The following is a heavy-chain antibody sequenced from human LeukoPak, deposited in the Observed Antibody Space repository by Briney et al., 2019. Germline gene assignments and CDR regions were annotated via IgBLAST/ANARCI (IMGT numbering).Heavy chain of an antibody. CDR1: GFTLSSYS. V-gene: IGHV3-7*04. CDR3: VRRAWLEY. J-gene: IGHJ4*02. CDR2: IKEDGVEK. Sequence: PGGSLRLSCAAPGFTLSSYSMSWVRQAPGKGLEWVANIKEDGVEKNYVNSVKGRFTVSRDNGKNSLFLEMNSLRAEDTALYYCVRRAWLEYWGQGTPVTVSS.